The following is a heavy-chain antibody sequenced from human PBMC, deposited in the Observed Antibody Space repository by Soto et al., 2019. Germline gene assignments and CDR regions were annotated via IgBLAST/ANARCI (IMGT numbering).Heavy chain of an antibody. CDR2: ISYDGSNK. CDR3: ARDFVAFDY. Sequence: QVQLVESGGGVVQPGRSLRLSCAASGFTFSSYAMHWVRQAPGKGLEWVAVISYDGSNKYYADSVKGRFTISRDNSKNTLSLQMNSLRAEDTAVYYCARDFVAFDYWGQGTLVTVSS. CDR1: GFTFSSYA. V-gene: IGHV3-30-3*01. D-gene: IGHD2-15*01. J-gene: IGHJ4*02.